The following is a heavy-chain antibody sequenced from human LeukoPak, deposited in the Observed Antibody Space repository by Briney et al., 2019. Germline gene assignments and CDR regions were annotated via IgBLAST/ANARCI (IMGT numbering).Heavy chain of an antibody. J-gene: IGHJ4*02. Sequence: HGESLKISCKASGYIFTNYWIGWVRQMPGKGLEWMGIIYPGGSDPTYSPSFQGQVTISADKSIGTAYLQWSSLKASDTAMYYCARLGQRRPNYYFDYWAQGTLVTVSA. CDR1: GYIFTNYW. D-gene: IGHD6-25*01. CDR3: ARLGQRRPNYYFDY. CDR2: IYPGGSDP. V-gene: IGHV5-51*01.